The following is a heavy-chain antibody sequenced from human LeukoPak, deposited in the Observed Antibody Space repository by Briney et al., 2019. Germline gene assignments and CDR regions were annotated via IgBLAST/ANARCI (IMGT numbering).Heavy chain of an antibody. Sequence: GGSLRLSCAASGFTFNNYGMQWVRQAPGKGLEWVAFIWYDGSNKYYADSVKGRFTISRDNPKNTLYLQMNSLRAEDTAVYYCAKDGFDYWGQGTLVTVSS. CDR3: AKDGFDY. V-gene: IGHV3-30*02. J-gene: IGHJ4*02. CDR1: GFTFNNYG. CDR2: IWYDGSNK.